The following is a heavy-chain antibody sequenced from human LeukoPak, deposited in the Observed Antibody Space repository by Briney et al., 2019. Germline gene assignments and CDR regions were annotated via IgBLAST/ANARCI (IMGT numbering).Heavy chain of an antibody. D-gene: IGHD2-21*01. CDR1: GFTFSTYS. V-gene: IGHV3-21*01. J-gene: IGHJ4*02. CDR3: VRVDHSLGKTYFDY. CDR2: ISSSSSFM. Sequence: GGSLSLSCAASGFTFSTYSLNWVRQAPGKGLEWVSSISSSSSFMYYADSVKGRFTISRDNAKNALYLQMNSLRADDTAVYYCVRVDHSLGKTYFDYWGQGTLVTVSS.